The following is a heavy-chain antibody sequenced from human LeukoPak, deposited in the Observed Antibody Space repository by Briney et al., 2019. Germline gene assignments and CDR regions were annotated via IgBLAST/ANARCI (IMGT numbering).Heavy chain of an antibody. D-gene: IGHD3-10*01. J-gene: IGHJ4*02. CDR2: IYHSGST. CDR3: ARDQRGLLWFGEPSYYFDY. CDR1: GYSISSGYY. V-gene: IGHV4-38-2*02. Sequence: SETLSLTRAVSGYSISSGYYWGWIRQPPGKGLEWIGSIYHSGSTYYNPSLKSRVTISVDTSKNQFSLKLSSVTAADTAVYYCARDQRGLLWFGEPSYYFDYWGQGTLVTVSS.